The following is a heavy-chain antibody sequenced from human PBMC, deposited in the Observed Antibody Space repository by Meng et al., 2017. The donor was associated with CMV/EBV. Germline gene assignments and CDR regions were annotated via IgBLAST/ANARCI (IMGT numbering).Heavy chain of an antibody. Sequence: GGPLRLSCAASGFTFSSYSMNWVRQAPGKGLEWVSSISSSSYIYYADSVKGRFTISRDNAKNSLYLQMNSLRAEDTAVYYCARLQDSSGYYRVVVTIDYWGQGTLVTVSS. CDR2: ISSSSYI. J-gene: IGHJ4*02. CDR3: ARLQDSSGYYRVVVTIDY. CDR1: GFTFSSYS. D-gene: IGHD3-22*01. V-gene: IGHV3-21*01.